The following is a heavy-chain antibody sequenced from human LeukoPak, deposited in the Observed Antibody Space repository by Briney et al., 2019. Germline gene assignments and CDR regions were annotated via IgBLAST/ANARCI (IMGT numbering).Heavy chain of an antibody. CDR1: GFTFSSYA. J-gene: IGHJ4*02. CDR3: ARDGISAAGSLGGY. Sequence: GGSLRLSCAASGFTFSSYAMSWVRQAPGKGLEWVSAISSTAGSTYYADSVKGRFTISRDNSKNTLYLQVNSLRADDTAVYYCARDGISAAGSLGGYWGQGTLVTVPS. D-gene: IGHD6-13*01. V-gene: IGHV3-23*01. CDR2: ISSTAGST.